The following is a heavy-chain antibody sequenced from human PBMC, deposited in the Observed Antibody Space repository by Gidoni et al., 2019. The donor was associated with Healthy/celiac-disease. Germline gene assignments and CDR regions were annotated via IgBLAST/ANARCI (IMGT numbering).Heavy chain of an antibody. J-gene: IGHJ5*02. CDR2: ISAYNGNT. Sequence: HVQLVQSGAEVKKPEASVQVSCKASGYTFTSYGISWVRQAAGQGLEWMGWISAYNGNTNYAQKLQGRVTMTTDTSTSTAYRELRRLRSDDTAVYYCARSRDSSSPHNWFDPWGQGTLVTVSS. CDR1: GYTFTSYG. D-gene: IGHD6-13*01. CDR3: ARSRDSSSPHNWFDP. V-gene: IGHV1-18*04.